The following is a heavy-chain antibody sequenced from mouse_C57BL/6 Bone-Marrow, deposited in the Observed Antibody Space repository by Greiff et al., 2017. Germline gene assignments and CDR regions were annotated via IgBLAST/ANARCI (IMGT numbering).Heavy chain of an antibody. J-gene: IGHJ3*01. CDR3: ASLWDGAWFAY. D-gene: IGHD1-1*02. CDR2: ISNGGGST. V-gene: IGHV5-12*01. Sequence: EVKVEESGGGLVQPGGSLKLSCAASGFTFSDYYMYWVRQTPEKRLEWVAYISNGGGSTYYPDTVKGRFTISRDNAKNTLYLPMSRLKSEDTTTYYCASLWDGAWFAYWGQGTLVTVSA. CDR1: GFTFSDYY.